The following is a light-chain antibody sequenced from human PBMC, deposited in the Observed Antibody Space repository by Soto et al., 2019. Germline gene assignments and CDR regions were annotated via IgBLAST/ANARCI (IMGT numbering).Light chain of an antibody. J-gene: IGKJ1*01. Sequence: EIVLTQSPDTLSLSPGERATLSCWASQSVSRSFLAWYQQKPGQAPRLLIYGASSRATGIPDRFSGGGSGTDFPLTISRLEAEDFAVYYCQQYGTSPWTFGQGTKVEI. CDR1: QSVSRSF. CDR2: GAS. V-gene: IGKV3-20*01. CDR3: QQYGTSPWT.